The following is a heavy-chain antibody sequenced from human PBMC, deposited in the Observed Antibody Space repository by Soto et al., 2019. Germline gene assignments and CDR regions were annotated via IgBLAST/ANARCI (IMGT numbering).Heavy chain of an antibody. CDR3: ARVGSWSGSYYYMDV. J-gene: IGHJ6*03. Sequence: GGSLRLSCAASGFTFSSYAMHWVRQAPGKGLERVAVISYDGSNKYYADSVKGRFTISRDNSKNTLYLQMNSLRAEDTAVYYCARVGSWSGSYYYMDVWGKGTTVTVSS. CDR1: GFTFSSYA. D-gene: IGHD3-3*01. V-gene: IGHV3-30-3*01. CDR2: ISYDGSNK.